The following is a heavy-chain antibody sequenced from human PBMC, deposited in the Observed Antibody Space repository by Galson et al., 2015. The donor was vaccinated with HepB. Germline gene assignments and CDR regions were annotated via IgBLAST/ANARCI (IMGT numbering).Heavy chain of an antibody. CDR2: IDPSDSYT. D-gene: IGHD2-2*01. J-gene: IGHJ6*02. Sequence: QSGAEVTKPGESLRISCKGSGSSFTSYWISWVRQMPGKGLEWMGRIDPSDSYTNYSPSFQGHVTISADKSISTAYLQWSSLKASDTAMYYCARRHKDIVVVPAAISAYYYYGMDVWGQGTTVTVSS. CDR3: ARRHKDIVVVPAAISAYYYYGMDV. CDR1: GSSFTSYW. V-gene: IGHV5-10-1*01.